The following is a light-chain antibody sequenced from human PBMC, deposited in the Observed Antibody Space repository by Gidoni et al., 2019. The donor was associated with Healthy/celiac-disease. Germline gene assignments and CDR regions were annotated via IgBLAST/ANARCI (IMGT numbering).Light chain of an antibody. J-gene: IGKJ2*01. CDR1: QSVSSN. Sequence: EIVMTQSQATLSVSPGERATLSCRASQSVSSNLAWYQQNPGQAPRLLIYGASTRATGIPARFSGSGSGTEFTLTISSLQSEDFAVYYCQQYNNWPYTFGQGTKLEIK. CDR3: QQYNNWPYT. V-gene: IGKV3-15*01. CDR2: GAS.